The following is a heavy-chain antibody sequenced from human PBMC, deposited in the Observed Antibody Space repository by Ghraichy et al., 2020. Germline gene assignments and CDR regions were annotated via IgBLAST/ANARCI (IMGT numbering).Heavy chain of an antibody. CDR1: GGSMTSSTYY. CDR2: IYYSGIT. Sequence: SETLSLTCTVSGGSMTSSTYYWGWIRQTPGKGLEWIASIYYSGITYYNPSLKSRVTISVDTSKNHFSLNLSSVTAADTAVYYCARQSGHCSSTICSFDYWGQGTLVTVSS. J-gene: IGHJ4*02. D-gene: IGHD2-2*03. V-gene: IGHV4-39*01. CDR3: ARQSGHCSSTICSFDY.